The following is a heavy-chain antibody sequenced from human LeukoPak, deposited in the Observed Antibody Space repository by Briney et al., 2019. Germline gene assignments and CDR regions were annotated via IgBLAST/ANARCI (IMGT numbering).Heavy chain of an antibody. CDR1: GFSFSNYA. CDR3: AKANWVSNADAVW. Sequence: GGSLRLSCAASGFSFSNYAMSWVRQAPARGLEWVSSIRGGGDTFYADSVKGRFTLSRDDSRNTVYLQLNNLRVEDSDVYYCAKANWVSNADAVWWGQGTLVTVSS. D-gene: IGHD1-1*01. J-gene: IGHJ4*02. V-gene: IGHV3-23*01. CDR2: IRGGGDT.